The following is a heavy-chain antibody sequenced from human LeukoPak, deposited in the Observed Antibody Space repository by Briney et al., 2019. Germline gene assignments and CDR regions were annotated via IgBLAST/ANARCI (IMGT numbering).Heavy chain of an antibody. CDR1: GFTFNTYP. J-gene: IGHJ4*02. D-gene: IGHD6-19*01. V-gene: IGHV3-30*04. CDR3: ARVPGITMTGGFDY. CDR2: ISHDGSNK. Sequence: PGRSLRLSCAASGFTFNTYPIHWVRQAPGKGLEWVAVISHDGSNKYIADSVKGRFTISRDNSKNTLYLQMDSLRAEDTAVYYCARVPGITMTGGFDYWGQGTLVTVSS.